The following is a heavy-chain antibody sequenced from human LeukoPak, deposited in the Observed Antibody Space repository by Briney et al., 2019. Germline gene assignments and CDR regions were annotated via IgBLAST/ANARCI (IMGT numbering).Heavy chain of an antibody. CDR3: ARSVAGRRAAYFDY. J-gene: IGHJ4*02. CDR1: GFTFSSYS. CDR2: ISSSSSTI. V-gene: IGHV3-48*01. Sequence: GGSLRLSCAASGFTFSSYSMNWVRQAPGKGLEWVSYISSSSSTIYYADSVKGRFTISRDNAKNSLYLQMNSLRAEDTAVYYCARSVAGRRAAYFDYWGQGTLVTVSS. D-gene: IGHD6-19*01.